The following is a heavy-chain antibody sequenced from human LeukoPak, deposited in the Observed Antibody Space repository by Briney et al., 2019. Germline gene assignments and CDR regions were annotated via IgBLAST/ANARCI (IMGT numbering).Heavy chain of an antibody. CDR3: AKRYGGNFDY. V-gene: IGHV3-30*18. Sequence: PGGSLRLSCAASGFTFSSYGMHWVRQAPGKGLEWVAVISYDGSNKYYADSVKGRFTISRDNSKNTLYLQMNSLRAEDTAVYYCAKRYGGNFDYWGPGNLCSVSS. D-gene: IGHD4-23*01. CDR1: GFTFSSYG. CDR2: ISYDGSNK. J-gene: IGHJ4*03.